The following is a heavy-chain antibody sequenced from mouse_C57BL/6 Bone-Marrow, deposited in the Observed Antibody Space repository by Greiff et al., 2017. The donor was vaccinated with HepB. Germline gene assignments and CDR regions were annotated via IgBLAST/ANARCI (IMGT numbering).Heavy chain of an antibody. Sequence: QVQLQQSGPELVKPGASVKISCKASGYAFSSSWMNWVKQRPGKGLEWIGRIYPGDGDTNYNGKFKGQATLTADKSSSTAYMQISSLTSEDSAVYFCARGNWGYAMDYWGQGTSVTVSS. CDR2: IYPGDGDT. CDR1: GYAFSSSW. CDR3: ARGNWGYAMDY. V-gene: IGHV1-82*01. J-gene: IGHJ4*01. D-gene: IGHD4-1*01.